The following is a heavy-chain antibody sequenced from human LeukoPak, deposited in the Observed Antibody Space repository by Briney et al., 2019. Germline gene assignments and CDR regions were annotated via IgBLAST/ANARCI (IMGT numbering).Heavy chain of an antibody. CDR2: INPNSGGT. CDR1: GYTFTGYY. D-gene: IGHD6-13*01. V-gene: IGHV1-2*06. Sequence: ASVKVPCKASGYTFTGYYMHWVRQAPGQGLEWMGRINPNSGGTNYAQKFQGRVTMTRDTSISTAYMELSRLRSDDTAVYYCARDFPTSIAAAGTDYWGQGTLVTVSS. CDR3: ARDFPTSIAAAGTDY. J-gene: IGHJ4*02.